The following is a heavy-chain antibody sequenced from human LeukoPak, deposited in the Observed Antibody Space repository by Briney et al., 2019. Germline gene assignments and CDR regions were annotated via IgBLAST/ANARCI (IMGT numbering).Heavy chain of an antibody. J-gene: IGHJ5*02. CDR2: IYYSGST. V-gene: IGHV4-39*01. Sequence: PSETLSITCTVSGGSISSSSYSWGWIRQPPGKGLEWIGSIYYSGSTYYNPSLKSRVTISVDTSKNQFSLKLSSVTAADTAVYYCASPRGSYYDFWSGYYFAGPWFDPWGQGTLVTVSS. CDR1: GGSISSSSYS. D-gene: IGHD3-3*01. CDR3: ASPRGSYYDFWSGYYFAGPWFDP.